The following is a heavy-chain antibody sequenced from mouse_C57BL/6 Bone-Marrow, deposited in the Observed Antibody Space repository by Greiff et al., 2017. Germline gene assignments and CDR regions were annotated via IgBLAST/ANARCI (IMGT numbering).Heavy chain of an antibody. D-gene: IGHD1-1*01. J-gene: IGHJ4*01. CDR2: IYYSGTI. CDR3: GRERGLITTVVESAMDY. Sequence: EVQRVESGPGLVKPSQTVFLTCTVTGISITTGNYRWSWIRQFPGNKLEWIGYIYYSGTITYNPSLTSRTTITRDTAKNQFFLESNYVTDEDTATDYCGRERGLITTVVESAMDYWGQGTSVTVSS. V-gene: IGHV3-5*01. CDR1: GISITTGNYR.